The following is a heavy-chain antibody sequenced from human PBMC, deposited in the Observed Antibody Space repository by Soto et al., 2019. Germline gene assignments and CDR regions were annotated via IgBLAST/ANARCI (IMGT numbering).Heavy chain of an antibody. Sequence: GGSLRLSCAASGFTFSSYAMSWVRQAPGKGLEWVSAISGSGGSTYYADSVKGRFTISRDNSKNTLYLQMNSLRAEDTAVYYCAKDLAIFGVVIRYGSGSYYNSLADSWGQGTLVTVSS. CDR3: AKDLAIFGVVIRYGSGSYYNSLADS. J-gene: IGHJ4*02. D-gene: IGHD3-10*01. CDR1: GFTFSSYA. V-gene: IGHV3-23*01. CDR2: ISGSGGST.